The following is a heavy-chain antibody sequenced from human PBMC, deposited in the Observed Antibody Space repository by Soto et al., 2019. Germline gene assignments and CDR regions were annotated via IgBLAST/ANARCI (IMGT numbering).Heavy chain of an antibody. D-gene: IGHD1-1*01. V-gene: IGHV1-18*01. CDR1: GYTFSTYG. J-gene: IGHJ5*02. CDR3: ARDWKGAEGFDP. CDR2: IGADNGDT. Sequence: QVQLVQSGAEVKKPGASVKVSCKASGYTFSTYGFSWVRQAPGQGLEWMGWIGADNGDTNYAQNFQGRXTMXTXKSTTTSYMELRSLTSDDTAVYFCARDWKGAEGFDPWGQGTLVTVSS.